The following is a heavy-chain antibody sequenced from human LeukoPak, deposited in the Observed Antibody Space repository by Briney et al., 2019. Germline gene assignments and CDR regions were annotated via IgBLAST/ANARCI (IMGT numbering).Heavy chain of an antibody. CDR3: ARLRGGPYGDYDEYFQH. CDR1: GYTFTSYY. V-gene: IGHV1-2*02. D-gene: IGHD4-17*01. J-gene: IGHJ1*01. CDR2: INPNSGGT. Sequence: ASVKVSCKASGYTFTSYYMHWVRQAPGQGLEWMGWINPNSGGTNYAQKFQGRVTMTRDTSISTAYMELSRLRSDDTAVYYCARLRGGPYGDYDEYFQHWGQGTLVTVSS.